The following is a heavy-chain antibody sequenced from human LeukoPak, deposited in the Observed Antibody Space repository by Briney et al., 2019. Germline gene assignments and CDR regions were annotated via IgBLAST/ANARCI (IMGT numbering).Heavy chain of an antibody. CDR3: AKQPYRDYYYYYMDV. CDR2: ISGSGRST. J-gene: IGHJ6*03. CDR1: GFTFNSYA. V-gene: IGHV3-23*01. Sequence: GGSLRLSCAASGFTFNSYAMSWVRQAPGKGLEWVSGISGSGRSTYYADSVKGRFTISRDNSRNTLYLQMNSLRAEDTAVYYCAKQPYRDYYYYYMDVWGKGTTVTVSS.